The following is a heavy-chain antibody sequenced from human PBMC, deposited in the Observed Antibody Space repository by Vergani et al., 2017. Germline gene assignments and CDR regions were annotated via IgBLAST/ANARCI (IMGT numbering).Heavy chain of an antibody. CDR1: GFTFSSYW. CDR2: IKQDGSEK. Sequence: EVQLVESGGGLVQPGGSLRLSCAASGFTFSSYWMSWVRQAPGKGLEWVANIKQDGSEKYYVDSVKGRFTISRDNAKNSLYLQMNSLRAEDTAVYYCARQSLRHYDILTGYEYWGQGTLVTVSS. CDR3: ARQSLRHYDILTGYEY. V-gene: IGHV3-7*03. D-gene: IGHD3-9*01. J-gene: IGHJ4*02.